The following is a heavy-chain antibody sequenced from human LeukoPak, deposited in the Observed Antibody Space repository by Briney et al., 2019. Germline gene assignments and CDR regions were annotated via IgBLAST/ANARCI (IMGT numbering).Heavy chain of an antibody. CDR1: GFTFSSYW. V-gene: IGHV3-74*01. CDR3: ARDRYDIVTGYNPLGAFDL. J-gene: IGHJ3*01. D-gene: IGHD3-9*01. CDR2: IKGDGSST. Sequence: GGSLRLSCAASGFTFSSYWMHWVRHTPGKGLVWVSRIKGDGSSTSYADSVKGRFTISRDNAKNTLYLQMNSLRAEDTAVYYCARDRYDIVTGYNPLGAFDLWGQGTMVTVSS.